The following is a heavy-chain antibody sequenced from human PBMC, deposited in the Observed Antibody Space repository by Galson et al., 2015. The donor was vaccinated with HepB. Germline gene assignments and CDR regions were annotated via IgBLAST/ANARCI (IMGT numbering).Heavy chain of an antibody. Sequence: SLRLSCAASGFTFSSYGMHWVRQAPGKGLEWVAVISHDGSNKYYADSVKGRFTISRDNSKNTLYLQMNSLRAEDTAVYYCAKLGIAVAGPDYWGQGTLVTVSS. D-gene: IGHD6-19*01. CDR3: AKLGIAVAGPDY. CDR2: ISHDGSNK. V-gene: IGHV3-30*18. J-gene: IGHJ4*02. CDR1: GFTFSSYG.